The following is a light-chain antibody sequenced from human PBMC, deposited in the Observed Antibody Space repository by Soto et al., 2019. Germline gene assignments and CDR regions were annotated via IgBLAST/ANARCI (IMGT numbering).Light chain of an antibody. CDR1: QTISGSY. J-gene: IGKJ1*01. CDR2: ATS. Sequence: EIVLTQSPGTLSLSPGERATLSCRPSQTISGSYFAWYQQKPGQAPRLLIYATSRRATGIPDRFSGSVSETDFTLTISRLEPEDFAVYYCQHYSTSPWTFGQGTKVEIK. V-gene: IGKV3-20*01. CDR3: QHYSTSPWT.